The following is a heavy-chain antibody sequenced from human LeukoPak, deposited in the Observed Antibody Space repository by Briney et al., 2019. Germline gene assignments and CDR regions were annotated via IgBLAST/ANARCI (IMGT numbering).Heavy chain of an antibody. J-gene: IGHJ3*02. CDR3: ATEIGGYSYGSDAFDI. CDR1: GYTLTELS. CDR2: FDPEDGET. D-gene: IGHD5-18*01. Sequence: ASVKVSCKVSGYTLTELSMHWVRQAPGKGLEWMGGFDPEDGETIYAQKFQGRVTMTEDTSTDTAYTELSSLRSEDTAVYYCATEIGGYSYGSDAFDIWGQGTMVTVSS. V-gene: IGHV1-24*01.